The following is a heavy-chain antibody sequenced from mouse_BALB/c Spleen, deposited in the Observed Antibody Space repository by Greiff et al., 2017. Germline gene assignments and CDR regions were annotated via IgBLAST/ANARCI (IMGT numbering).Heavy chain of an antibody. V-gene: IGHV3-8*02. Sequence: EVKLMESGPSLVKPSQTLSLTCSVTGDSITSGYWNWIRKFPGNKLEYMGYISYSGSTYYNPSLKSRISITRDTSKNQYYLQLNSVTTEDTATYDCARDTTVSYWYFDVWGAGTTVTVSS. J-gene: IGHJ1*01. CDR2: ISYSGST. D-gene: IGHD1-1*01. CDR3: ARDTTVSYWYFDV. CDR1: GDSITSGY.